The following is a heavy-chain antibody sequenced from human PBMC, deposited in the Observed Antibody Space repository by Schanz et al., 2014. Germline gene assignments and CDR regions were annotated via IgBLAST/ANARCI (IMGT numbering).Heavy chain of an antibody. J-gene: IGHJ4*02. D-gene: IGHD3-10*01. Sequence: EVQLVESGGGLVQPGGSLRLSCAASGFTFTNYWMTWVRQAPGKGLEWVANINLDGSGKIYLGSVRGRFAISRDDAQNSVYLQMNSLRAEDTSVYHCVREESYYGAGSYRYRGPGTLVTVSS. CDR2: INLDGSGK. CDR3: VREESYYGAGSYRY. V-gene: IGHV3-7*01. CDR1: GFTFTNYW.